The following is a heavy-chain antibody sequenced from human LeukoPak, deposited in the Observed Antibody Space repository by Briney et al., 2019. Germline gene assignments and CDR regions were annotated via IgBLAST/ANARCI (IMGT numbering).Heavy chain of an antibody. Sequence: GGSLRLSCAASGFAVSSNYMSRVRQAPGKGLEWVSVIYSGGSTYYADSVKGRFTISRHNSKNTLYLQMNSLRAEDTAVYYCARFGDSSGYYYITTGPYYYGMDVWGQGTTVTVSS. D-gene: IGHD3-22*01. CDR1: GFAVSSNY. CDR2: IYSGGST. J-gene: IGHJ6*02. CDR3: ARFGDSSGYYYITTGPYYYGMDV. V-gene: IGHV3-53*04.